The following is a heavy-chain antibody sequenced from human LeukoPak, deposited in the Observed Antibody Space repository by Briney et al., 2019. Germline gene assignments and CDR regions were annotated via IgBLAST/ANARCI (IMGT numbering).Heavy chain of an antibody. CDR2: ISSSSSTI. CDR1: GFTFSSYS. V-gene: IGHV3-48*02. J-gene: IGHJ4*02. Sequence: GGSLRLSCAASGFTFSSYSMNWVRQAPGKGLEWVSYISSSSSTIYYADSVKGRFTISRDNAKNSLYLQMNSPRDEDTAVYYCAREVSYYYDSSGYNNYFDYWGQGTLVTVSS. CDR3: AREVSYYYDSSGYNNYFDY. D-gene: IGHD3-22*01.